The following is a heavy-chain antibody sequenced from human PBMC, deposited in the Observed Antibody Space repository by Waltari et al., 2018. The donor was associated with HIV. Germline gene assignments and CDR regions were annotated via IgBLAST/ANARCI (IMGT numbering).Heavy chain of an antibody. D-gene: IGHD3-10*01. CDR1: GFIFSRYG. CDR3: AKGASGRPFDP. J-gene: IGHJ5*02. Sequence: QVQLVESGGGVVQPGGSLRRSCAASGFIFSRYGLNWVRQAPGKGLGWVACIHYDGTNEYYVHSVKGRFTISRDNAKNTLYLQMNSLRAEDTAVYYCAKGASGRPFDPWGQGTLVTVSS. CDR2: IHYDGTNE. V-gene: IGHV3-30*02.